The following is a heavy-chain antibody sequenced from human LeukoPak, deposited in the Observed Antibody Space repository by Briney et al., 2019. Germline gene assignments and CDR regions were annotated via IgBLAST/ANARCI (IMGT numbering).Heavy chain of an antibody. D-gene: IGHD2-21*02. V-gene: IGHV1-18*01. J-gene: IGHJ4*02. CDR1: GCTFTSYG. CDR3: ARDEQGTVVTPGYFDS. Sequence: GASVKVSCKASGCTFTSYGINWVRQAPGQGLEWMGWISTYNGNTNYAQKLQGRVTMTTDTSTSTAYMELRSLRSDDTAVYYCARDEQGTVVTPGYFDSWGQGTLVTVSS. CDR2: ISTYNGNT.